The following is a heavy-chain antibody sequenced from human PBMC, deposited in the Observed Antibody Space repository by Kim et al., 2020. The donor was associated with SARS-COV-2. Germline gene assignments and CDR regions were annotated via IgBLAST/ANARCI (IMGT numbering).Heavy chain of an antibody. CDR1: GFTFSDFA. Sequence: GGSLRLSCAASGFTFSDFAMSWFRQAPGKGLEWVSGISGSGANKYYAESVRGRFTISRDNSKNTLFLHMDGLSVEGTVVYYCAKEIGTESYGYYDHWGQGTLVPVTS. J-gene: IGHJ4*02. V-gene: IGHV3-23*01. D-gene: IGHD3-16*01. CDR2: ISGSGANK. CDR3: AKEIGTESYGYYDH.